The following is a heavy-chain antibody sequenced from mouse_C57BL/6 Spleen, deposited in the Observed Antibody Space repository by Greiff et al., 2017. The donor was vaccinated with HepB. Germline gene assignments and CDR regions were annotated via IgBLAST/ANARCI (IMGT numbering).Heavy chain of an antibody. CDR1: GYAFSSSW. CDR2: IYPGDGDT. V-gene: IGHV1-82*01. J-gene: IGHJ4*01. Sequence: VQLQQSGPELVKPGASVKISCKASGYAFSSSWMNWVKQRPGKGLEWIGRIYPGDGDTNYNGKFKGKATLTADKSSSTAYMQLSSLTSEDSAVYFCARGYDYVYYAMDYWGQGTSVTVSS. D-gene: IGHD2-4*01. CDR3: ARGYDYVYYAMDY.